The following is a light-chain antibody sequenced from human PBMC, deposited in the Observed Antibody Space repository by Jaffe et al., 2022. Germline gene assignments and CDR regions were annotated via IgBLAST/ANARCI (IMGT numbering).Light chain of an antibody. CDR1: SSDVGTYNY. V-gene: IGLV2-8*01. J-gene: IGLJ2*01. CDR2: EVN. Sequence: QSALTQPPSASGSPGQSVTISCTGTSSDVGTYNYVSWHQQHPGKAPKVIIFEVNKRPSGVPDRFSGSKSGNTASLTVSGLQAEDEANYYCTSYAGNSKVVFGGGTKLTVL. CDR3: TSYAGNSKVV.